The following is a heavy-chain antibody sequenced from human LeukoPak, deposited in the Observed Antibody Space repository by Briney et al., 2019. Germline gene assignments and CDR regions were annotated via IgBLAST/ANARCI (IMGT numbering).Heavy chain of an antibody. J-gene: IGHJ4*02. CDR1: GGSFSGYY. D-gene: IGHD5-18*01. V-gene: IGHV4-34*01. Sequence: PSETLSLTCAVYGGSFSGYYWSWIRQPPGKGLEWIGEINHSGSTNYNPSLKSRVTISVDTSKNQFSLKLSSVTAADTAVYYCARSIKGGNSYAIDYWGQGTLVTVSS. CDR3: ARSIKGGNSYAIDY. CDR2: INHSGST.